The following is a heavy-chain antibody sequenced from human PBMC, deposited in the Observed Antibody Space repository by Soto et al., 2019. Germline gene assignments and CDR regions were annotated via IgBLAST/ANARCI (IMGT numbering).Heavy chain of an antibody. CDR1: GGSISSYY. V-gene: IGHV4-59*01. CDR2: IYYSGST. CDR3: ARNPGRRVGFDY. Sequence: QVQLQESGPGLVKPSETLSLTCTVSGGSISSYYWSWIRQPPGKGLEWIGNIYYSGSTNYNPSLKSRVATSVDTSKKQFSLKLSSVTAADTAVYYCARNPGRRVGFDYWGQGTLVTVSS. J-gene: IGHJ4*02.